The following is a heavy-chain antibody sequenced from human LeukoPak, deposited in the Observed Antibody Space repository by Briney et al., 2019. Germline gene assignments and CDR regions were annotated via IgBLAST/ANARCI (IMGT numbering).Heavy chain of an antibody. CDR1: GYSFTDYY. D-gene: IGHD6-13*01. CDR3: ARQGSIAAAGSSPGVRYYYYYMDV. Sequence: ASVKVSCKTSGYSFTDYYMHWVRQAPGQGLEWMGIINPSGGSTIYAQKFQGRVTMTRDMSTSTVYMELSSLRSEDTAVYYCARQGSIAAAGSSPGVRYYYYYMDVWGKGTTVTVSS. V-gene: IGHV1-46*01. J-gene: IGHJ6*03. CDR2: INPSGGST.